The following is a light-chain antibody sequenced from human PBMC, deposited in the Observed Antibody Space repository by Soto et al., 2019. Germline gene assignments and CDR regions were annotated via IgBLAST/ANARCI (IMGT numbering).Light chain of an antibody. CDR1: SSNIGSNT. V-gene: IGLV1-44*01. CDR3: AAWDDSLNGQWV. Sequence: QSVLTQPPSASGTPGQRVTISCSGSSSNIGSNTVNWYQQLPGTAPKLLIYSNNQRPSGVPDRISGSKSGTSASLAISGLQSEDEADYYCAAWDDSLNGQWVFGGGTKVTVL. J-gene: IGLJ3*02. CDR2: SNN.